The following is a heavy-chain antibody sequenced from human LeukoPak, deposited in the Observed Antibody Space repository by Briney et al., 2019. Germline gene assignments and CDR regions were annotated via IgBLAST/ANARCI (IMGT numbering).Heavy chain of an antibody. Sequence: GGSLRLSCAASGFTFSSYTMNWVRQAPGKGLEWVSYITSSGGAVYYADSVKGRFTISRDNAKSSLYLQMNSLRAEDTAVYYCARPPSITNPYFGMDVWGQGTTVTVSS. D-gene: IGHD3-3*01. CDR1: GFTFSSYT. CDR3: ARPPSITNPYFGMDV. J-gene: IGHJ6*02. V-gene: IGHV3-48*04. CDR2: ITSSGGAV.